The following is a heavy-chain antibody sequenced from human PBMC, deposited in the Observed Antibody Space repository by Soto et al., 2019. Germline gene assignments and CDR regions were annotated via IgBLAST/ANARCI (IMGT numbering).Heavy chain of an antibody. D-gene: IGHD3-3*01. V-gene: IGHV4-30-4*01. J-gene: IGHJ4*02. CDR1: GGSISSGDYY. CDR3: ASIFGALRDFDY. CDR2: IYYSGST. Sequence: SETLSLTCTVSGGSISSGDYYWSWIRQPPGKGLEWIGYIYYSGSTYYNPSLKSRVTISVDTSKNQFSLKLSSVTAADTAVYYCASIFGALRDFDYWGQGTLVTVSS.